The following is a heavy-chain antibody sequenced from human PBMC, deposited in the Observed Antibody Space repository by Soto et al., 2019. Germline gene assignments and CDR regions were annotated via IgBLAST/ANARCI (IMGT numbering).Heavy chain of an antibody. CDR3: ARQPYDSRGYYYGT. J-gene: IGHJ5*02. V-gene: IGHV4-39*01. CDR1: GGSIGSSTYY. CDR2: MYSSGNT. D-gene: IGHD3-22*01. Sequence: QLRLQESGPGLVKPSETLSLTCTVSGGSIGSSTYYWGWIRQPPGKGLEWIGSMYSSGNTYYNPSIKSRVTVSVDTSKNHSSLKLSSVTAADKAVYYCARQPYDSRGYYYGTWGQGTLVNVSS.